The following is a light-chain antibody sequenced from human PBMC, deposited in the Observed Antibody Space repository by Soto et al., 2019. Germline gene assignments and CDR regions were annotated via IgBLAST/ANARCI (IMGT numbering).Light chain of an antibody. Sequence: QPVLTQSPSASASLGASVKLTCTLSSGHSSYAIAWHQQQPEKGPRYLMKLNSDGSHSKGDGIPDRFSGSSSGAERYLTISRLQSEDEADYYCQTWGTGIQVFGTGTKLT. V-gene: IGLV4-69*01. CDR3: QTWGTGIQV. J-gene: IGLJ1*01. CDR1: SGHSSYA. CDR2: LNSDGSH.